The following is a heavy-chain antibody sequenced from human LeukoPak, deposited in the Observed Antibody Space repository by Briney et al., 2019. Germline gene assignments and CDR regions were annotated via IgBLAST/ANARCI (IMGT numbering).Heavy chain of an antibody. V-gene: IGHV3-15*01. CDR2: IKSKTDGGTT. Sequence: PGGSLRLSCAASGFTFSNAWMSWVRQAPGKGLEWVGRIKSKTDGGTTDYAAPVKGRFTISRDDSRNTLYLQMNSLKTEDTAVYYCTTDPGSYYPWFDPWGQGTLVTVSS. D-gene: IGHD1-26*01. CDR3: TTDPGSYYPWFDP. J-gene: IGHJ5*02. CDR1: GFTFSNAW.